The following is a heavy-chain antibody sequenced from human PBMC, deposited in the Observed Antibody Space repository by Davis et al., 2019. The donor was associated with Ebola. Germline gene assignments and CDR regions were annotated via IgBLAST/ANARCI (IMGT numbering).Heavy chain of an antibody. CDR2: IDYSGFT. J-gene: IGHJ5*02. D-gene: IGHD1-1*01. V-gene: IGHV4-59*01. Sequence: SETLSLTCTVSGGSISSYYWTWIRQPPGKGLEWIAYIDYSGFTNYNPSLKSRCTISEDSSKNQFSLKLSSVTAADTAVYYCARANWNDWFDPWGQGTLVTVSS. CDR1: GGSISSYY. CDR3: ARANWNDWFDP.